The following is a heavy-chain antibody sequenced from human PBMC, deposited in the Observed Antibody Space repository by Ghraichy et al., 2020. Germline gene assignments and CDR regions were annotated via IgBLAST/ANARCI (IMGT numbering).Heavy chain of an antibody. CDR2: ISAYTNKT. V-gene: IGHV1-18*01. CDR1: GYTFTNYG. Sequence: ASVKVSCKTSGYTFTNYGIYWVRRAPGQGLEYMGWISAYTNKTNYVEKFQGRVTMTTEPSTSTAYMEVRNLRSDDTAVFYCARGKHAGDFDFWGQGTLVTVSS. J-gene: IGHJ4*02. CDR3: ARGKHAGDFDF. D-gene: IGHD7-27*01.